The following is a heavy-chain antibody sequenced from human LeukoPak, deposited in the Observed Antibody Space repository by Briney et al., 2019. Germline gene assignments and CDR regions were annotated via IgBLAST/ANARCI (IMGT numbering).Heavy chain of an antibody. J-gene: IGHJ4*02. V-gene: IGHV4-59*12. CDR2: LYYSGST. Sequence: SETLSLTCTVSGGSISSYYWSWIRQPPGKGLEWIGYLYYSGSTNYNPSLKSRVTISVDTSKNQFSLKLSSVTAADTAVYYCARYPKMVYAFRGFDYWGQGTLVTVSS. D-gene: IGHD2-8*01. CDR3: ARYPKMVYAFRGFDY. CDR1: GGSISSYY.